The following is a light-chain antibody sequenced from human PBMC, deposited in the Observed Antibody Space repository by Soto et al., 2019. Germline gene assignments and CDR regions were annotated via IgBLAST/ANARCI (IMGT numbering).Light chain of an antibody. CDR1: QDVSSNS. CDR3: QKYVNSLWT. J-gene: IGKJ1*01. CDR2: GAS. Sequence: EIVLTQSPGTLSLSPGERATLSCRASQDVSSNSLAWYRQKPGQAPRLLIYGASSRATGIPDRFSGSGSGTDFTLTISRLEPEDFAVYFCQKYVNSLWTFGQGTKVEIK. V-gene: IGKV3-20*01.